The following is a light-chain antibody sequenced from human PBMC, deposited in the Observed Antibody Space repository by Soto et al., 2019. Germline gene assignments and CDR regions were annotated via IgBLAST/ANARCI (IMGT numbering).Light chain of an antibody. CDR3: QEYKTAPFI. V-gene: IGKV1-27*01. Sequence: IQMTQSPSSLSVGDRVTITCRASQGISNYLAWYQQKPGRVPTLLIYAASTLRSGVPSRFSGSGSGTDFTLTISSLQPEDVASYYCQEYKTAPFIFGPGTKVDIK. CDR1: QGISNY. J-gene: IGKJ3*01. CDR2: AAS.